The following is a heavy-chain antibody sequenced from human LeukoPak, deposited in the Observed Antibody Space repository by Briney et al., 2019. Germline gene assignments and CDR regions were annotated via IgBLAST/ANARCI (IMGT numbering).Heavy chain of an antibody. V-gene: IGHV3-7*01. J-gene: IGHJ4*02. CDR1: GFTFSSYW. CDR3: AVAGFSSSWYFY. D-gene: IGHD6-13*01. CDR2: IKQDGSEK. Sequence: GGSLRLSCAASGFTFSSYWMSWVRQAPGKGLEWVANIKQDGSEKFYVDSVKGRFTISRDDAKTSLYLQMNSLGAEDTAVYYCAVAGFSSSWYFYWGQGTLVTVSS.